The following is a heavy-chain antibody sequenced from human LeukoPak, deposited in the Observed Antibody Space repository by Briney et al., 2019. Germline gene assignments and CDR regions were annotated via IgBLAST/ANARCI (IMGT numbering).Heavy chain of an antibody. V-gene: IGHV3-23*01. CDR2: ISNSGSNT. CDR3: AKKNWELPDY. J-gene: IGHJ4*02. CDR1: GFTFSNYA. D-gene: IGHD1-26*01. Sequence: GGSLRLSCVASGFTFSNYAMSWVRQTPGKGLEWVSVISNSGSNTYYADSVEGRFTISRDNSKNTLYLQMNSLRAEDTALYHCAKKNWELPDYWGQGTLVTVSS.